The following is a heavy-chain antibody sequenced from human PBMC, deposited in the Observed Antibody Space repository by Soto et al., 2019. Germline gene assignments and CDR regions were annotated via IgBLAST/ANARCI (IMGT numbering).Heavy chain of an antibody. V-gene: IGHV4-4*02. D-gene: IGHD6-13*01. J-gene: IGHJ4*02. Sequence: WWSWVRQPPGKGLEWIGEIYHSGSTNYNPSLKSRVTIPVDKSKNQFSLKLSSVTAADSAVYYCARAAMGGSSWPFDYWGQGTLVTVSS. CDR2: IYHSGST. CDR1: W. CDR3: ARAAMGGSSWPFDY.